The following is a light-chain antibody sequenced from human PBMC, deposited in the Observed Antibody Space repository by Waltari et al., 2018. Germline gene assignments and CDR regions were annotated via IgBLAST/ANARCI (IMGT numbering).Light chain of an antibody. Sequence: DLLMTQSPSSLPASVGDRVSSTCRASPDINSSLAWFQQRPGKAPNLLLYSASTLQSGVPSRFSGSGSGTDYTLTISSLQPEDFVTYYCQQYFIYPHTFGQGTKLEIK. CDR1: PDINSS. CDR2: SAS. CDR3: QQYFIYPHT. J-gene: IGKJ2*01. V-gene: IGKV1-NL1*01.